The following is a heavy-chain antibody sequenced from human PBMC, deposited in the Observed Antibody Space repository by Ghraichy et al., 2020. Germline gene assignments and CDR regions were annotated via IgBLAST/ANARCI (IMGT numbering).Heavy chain of an antibody. CDR1: GFILSDYN. D-gene: IGHD4-23*01. Sequence: GESLNISCSASGFILSDYNLNWVRQAPGKGLEWLSYISSSSRFTSYADSVKGRFTISRDNAKNSLELQMNSLRDEDTAVYYCARASRVVRFYYYDGMDVWGQGTTVTVSS. CDR2: ISSSSRFT. J-gene: IGHJ6*02. V-gene: IGHV3-48*02. CDR3: ARASRVVRFYYYDGMDV.